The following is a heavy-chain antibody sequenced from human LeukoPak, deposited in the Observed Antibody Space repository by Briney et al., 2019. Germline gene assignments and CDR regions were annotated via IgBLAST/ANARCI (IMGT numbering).Heavy chain of an antibody. V-gene: IGHV1-18*01. Sequence: ASVKVSCKASGYTFTSYGISWVRQAPGQGLEWMGWISAYNGNTNYAQKLQGRVTMTTDTSTSTAYMELRSLRFDDTAVYYCAITPDYDYVWGSYRYLDYWGQGTLVTVSS. D-gene: IGHD3-16*02. CDR1: GYTFTSYG. CDR2: ISAYNGNT. CDR3: AITPDYDYVWGSYRYLDY. J-gene: IGHJ4*02.